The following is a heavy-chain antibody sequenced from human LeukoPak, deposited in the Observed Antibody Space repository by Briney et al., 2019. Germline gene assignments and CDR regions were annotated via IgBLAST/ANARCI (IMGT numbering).Heavy chain of an antibody. CDR2: IIVGSGAT. CDR3: AAELYGVYTDCCTFHL. V-gene: IGHV1-58*01. Sequence: VASLKVSCKTSGFTFSTSAVQWVRQARGQRLEWIGWIIVGSGATNYAQSLQGRFTITRDMSTNTTYMELSSLGSEDSAVYYCAAELYGVYTDCCTFHLWGQGTMVTVS. J-gene: IGHJ3*01. CDR1: GFTFSTSA. D-gene: IGHD4-17*01.